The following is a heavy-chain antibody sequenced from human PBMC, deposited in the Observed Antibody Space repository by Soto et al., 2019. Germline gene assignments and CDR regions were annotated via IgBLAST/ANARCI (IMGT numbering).Heavy chain of an antibody. CDR3: ARNGVADAFDI. CDR1: GFTFSSYW. CDR2: IKQDGSEK. V-gene: IGHV3-7*01. Sequence: EVQLVESGGGLVQPGGSLRLSCAASGFTFSSYWMSWVRQAPGKGLEWVANIKQDGSEKYYVDSVKGRFTISRDNAKDSLYLQMNSLRAEDTAVYYCARNGVADAFDIWGQGTMVTVSS. D-gene: IGHD3-3*01. J-gene: IGHJ3*02.